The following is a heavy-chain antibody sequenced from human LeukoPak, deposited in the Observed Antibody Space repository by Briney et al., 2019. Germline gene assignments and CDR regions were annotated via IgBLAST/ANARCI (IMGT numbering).Heavy chain of an antibody. J-gene: IGHJ4*02. CDR1: GYTFSTYS. CDR2: IPNNGTNI. V-gene: IGHV3-21*01. Sequence: GGSLRLSCAASGYTFSTYSLSWVRQAPGKGLEWVASIPNNGTNIYYADSVRGRFTISRDNARNSLYLQMNSLRAEDTALYYCARSPCPTISRTHCYYFDYWGQGTLVTVSS. CDR3: ARSPCPTISRTHCYYFDY. D-gene: IGHD2-2*01.